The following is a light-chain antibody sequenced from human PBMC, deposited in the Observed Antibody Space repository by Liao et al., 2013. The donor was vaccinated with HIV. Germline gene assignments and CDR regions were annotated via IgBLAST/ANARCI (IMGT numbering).Light chain of an antibody. CDR1: NIGSKS. J-gene: IGLJ3*02. CDR2: YDN. Sequence: SYELTQPPSVSVAPGKTARITCGGNNIGSKSVNWYQQKPGQAPVLVIYYDNDRPSGIPERFSGSKSGNTATLTISRVEAGDEADYYCQVWDTGSDHPVFGGGTQLTVL. CDR3: QVWDTGSDHPV. V-gene: IGLV3-21*04.